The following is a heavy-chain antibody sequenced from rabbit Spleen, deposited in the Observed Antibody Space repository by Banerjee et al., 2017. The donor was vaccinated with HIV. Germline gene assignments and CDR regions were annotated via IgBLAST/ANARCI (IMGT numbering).Heavy chain of an antibody. D-gene: IGHD4-1*01. V-gene: IGHV1S45*01. CDR2: INTATTKP. J-gene: IGHJ4*01. CDR1: GFSFSSGYY. CDR3: VRDLAGVIGWNFYL. Sequence: QEQLVESGGGLVKPEGSLTLTCKASGFSFSSGYYMCWVRQAPGKGLEWIACINTATTKPVYASWAKGRFTISRTSSTTVTLQMTSLTAADTATHFCVRDLAGVIGWNFYLWGQGTLVTVS.